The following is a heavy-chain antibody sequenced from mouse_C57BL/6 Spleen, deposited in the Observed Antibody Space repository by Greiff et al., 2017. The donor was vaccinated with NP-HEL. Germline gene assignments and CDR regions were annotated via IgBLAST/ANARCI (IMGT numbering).Heavy chain of an antibody. CDR2: IYPSDSET. V-gene: IGHV1-61*01. D-gene: IGHD2-2*01. CDR3: ARYDYGYDWFAY. Sequence: QVHVKQPGAELVRPGSSVKLSCKASGYTFTSYWMDWVKQRPGQGLEWIGNIYPSDSETHYNQKFKDKATLTVDKSSSTAYMQLSSLTSEDSAVYYCARYDYGYDWFAYWGQGTLVTVSA. J-gene: IGHJ3*01. CDR1: GYTFTSYW.